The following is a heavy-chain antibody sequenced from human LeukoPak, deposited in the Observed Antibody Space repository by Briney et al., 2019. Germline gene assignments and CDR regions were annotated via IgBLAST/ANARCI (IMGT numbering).Heavy chain of an antibody. CDR1: GFTFSSYA. V-gene: IGHV3-23*01. CDR3: AKDWYYDFWSGYYGAFDI. CDR2: ISCSGGST. Sequence: RAGGSLRLSCAGSGFTFSSYAMSWVRQAPGKGLEWVSAISCSGGSTYYADSVKGRFTISRDNSKNTLYLQMNSLRAEDTAVYYCAKDWYYDFWSGYYGAFDIWGQGTMVTVSS. J-gene: IGHJ3*02. D-gene: IGHD3-3*01.